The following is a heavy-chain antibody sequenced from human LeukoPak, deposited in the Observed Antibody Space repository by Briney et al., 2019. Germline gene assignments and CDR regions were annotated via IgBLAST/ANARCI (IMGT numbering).Heavy chain of an antibody. D-gene: IGHD2-21*02. V-gene: IGHV5-51*01. CDR1: GYVFTNYW. CDR2: IFPGDSDT. J-gene: IGHJ2*01. Sequence: GGALKISCKGFGYVFTNYWIGWVRPMPGERLEGVGVIFPGDSDTRYSPSFQGQVTISADKSISTAYLQWSSLRASDTAMYYCARQRYCGGDCYSDWYFDPWGRGTLVTVSS. CDR3: ARQRYCGGDCYSDWYFDP.